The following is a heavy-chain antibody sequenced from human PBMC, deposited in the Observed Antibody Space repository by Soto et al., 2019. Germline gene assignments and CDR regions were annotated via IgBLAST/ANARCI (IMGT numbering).Heavy chain of an antibody. J-gene: IGHJ4*02. CDR2: INHSGST. CDR3: ARVDDY. CDR1: GGSCSGHY. Sequence: QVQLQQWGAGLLKPSETLSLTCAVYGGSCSGHYWSWVRQPPGKGLEWIGEINHSGSTQYNPSLESRVTISVDTYKNQFSLKVSSVTAADTAVYYCARVDDYWGQGTLVTVSS. V-gene: IGHV4-34*01.